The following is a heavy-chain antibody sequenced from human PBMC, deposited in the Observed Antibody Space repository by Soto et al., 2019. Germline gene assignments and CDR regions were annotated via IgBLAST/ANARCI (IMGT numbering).Heavy chain of an antibody. CDR1: VGSFRGFY. J-gene: IGHJ4*02. CDR2: INHVGIT. Sequence: PSETLSLTCAVSVGSFRGFYWTWIRQSPGKGLEWLGDINHVGITNYNPSLKIRVSIPVDTSKSQFSLKLSSVTAADTAVYYCARDRGSSSPPPDYWGQGTLVTVSS. D-gene: IGHD6-6*01. CDR3: ARDRGSSSPPPDY. V-gene: IGHV4-34*01.